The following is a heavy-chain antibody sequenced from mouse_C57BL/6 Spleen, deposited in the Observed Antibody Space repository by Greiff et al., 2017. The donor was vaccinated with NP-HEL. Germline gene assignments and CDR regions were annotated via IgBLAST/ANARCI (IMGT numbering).Heavy chain of an antibody. CDR3: ARSLPPFSSFPAMDY. V-gene: IGHV1-55*01. J-gene: IGHJ4*01. D-gene: IGHD1-3*01. CDR1: GYTFTSYW. Sequence: VQLQQSGAELVKPGASVKMSCKASGYTFTSYWITWVKQRPGQGLEWIGDIYPGSGSTNYNEKFKSKATLTVDTSSSTAYMQLSSLTSEDSSFYSFARSLPPFSSFPAMDYWGQGTSVTVSS. CDR2: IYPGSGST.